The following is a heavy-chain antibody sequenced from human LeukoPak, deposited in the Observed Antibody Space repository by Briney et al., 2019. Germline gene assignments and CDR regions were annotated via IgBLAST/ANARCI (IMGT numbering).Heavy chain of an antibody. CDR2: IYYSGTT. J-gene: IGHJ6*03. Sequence: SETLSLTCAVSGGSISSYYWSWIRQPPGKGLDCIGYIYYSGTTNYNPSLKSRVTISLDTSKNQFSLKLTSVTAADTAVYYCARVSWFPGTSYYYMDVWGKGTTVTVSS. CDR3: ARVSWFPGTSYYYMDV. V-gene: IGHV4-59*01. CDR1: GGSISSYY. D-gene: IGHD1-1*01.